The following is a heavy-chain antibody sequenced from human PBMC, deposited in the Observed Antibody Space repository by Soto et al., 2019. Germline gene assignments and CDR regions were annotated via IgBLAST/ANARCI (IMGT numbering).Heavy chain of an antibody. Sequence: ASVKVSCKASGGTFSSYAISWVRQAPGQGLEWMGGIIPIFGTANYAQKFQGRVTITADKSTSTAYMELSSLRSEDTAVYYCARGQQQLVLLSWFDPWGQGTLVTVSS. CDR3: ARGQQQLVLLSWFDP. J-gene: IGHJ5*02. CDR2: IIPIFGTA. D-gene: IGHD6-13*01. V-gene: IGHV1-69*06. CDR1: GGTFSSYA.